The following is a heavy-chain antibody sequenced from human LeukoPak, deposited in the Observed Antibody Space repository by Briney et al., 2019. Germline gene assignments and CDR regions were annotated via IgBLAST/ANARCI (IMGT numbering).Heavy chain of an antibody. D-gene: IGHD3-22*01. CDR3: ARGGADYYDSSGSGDYFDY. J-gene: IGHJ4*02. Sequence: SVKVSCKASGGTFSSYAISWVRQAPGQGLEWMGGIIPIFGTANYAQKFQGRVTITADESTSTAYMELSSLRSEDTAVYYCARGGADYYDSSGSGDYFDYWGQGTLVTVSS. CDR2: IIPIFGTA. V-gene: IGHV1-69*13. CDR1: GGTFSSYA.